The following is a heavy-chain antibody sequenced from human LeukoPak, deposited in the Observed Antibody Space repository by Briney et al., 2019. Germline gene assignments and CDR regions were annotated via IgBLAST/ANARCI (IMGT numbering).Heavy chain of an antibody. CDR2: ISDSSDYM. V-gene: IGHV3-21*01. J-gene: IGHJ3*02. CDR3: ARARGMTDAFDI. CDR1: GFTFSTYT. Sequence: GGSLRLSCVASGFTFSTYTMHWVRQAPGKGLEWVSSISDSSDYMHYADSVKGRFTISRDNARNSLYLQVNSLRAEDTALYFCARARGMTDAFDIWGQGTMVTVSS.